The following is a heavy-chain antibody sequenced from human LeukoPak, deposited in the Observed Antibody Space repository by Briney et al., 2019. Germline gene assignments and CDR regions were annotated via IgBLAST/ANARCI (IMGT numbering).Heavy chain of an antibody. Sequence: PGGSLRLSCAASGFTFSSYGMHWVRQAPGKGLEWVAVISYDGSNKYYADSVKGRFTISRDNSKNTLYLQMNSLRAEDTAVYYCAKVLLSYGDFYKGRPYYYGMDVWGQGTTVTVSS. D-gene: IGHD4-17*01. CDR1: GFTFSSYG. V-gene: IGHV3-30*18. CDR2: ISYDGSNK. J-gene: IGHJ6*02. CDR3: AKVLLSYGDFYKGRPYYYGMDV.